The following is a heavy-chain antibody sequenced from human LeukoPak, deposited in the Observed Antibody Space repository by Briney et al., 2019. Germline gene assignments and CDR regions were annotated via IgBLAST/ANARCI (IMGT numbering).Heavy chain of an antibody. CDR3: ARDIGYYDSSGYPYY. CDR1: GFTFSSYW. J-gene: IGHJ4*02. Sequence: GGSLRLSCAASGFTFSSYWMSWVRQAPGKGLEWVANIKQDGSEKYYVDSVKGRFTISRDNAKNSLYLQMNSLRAEDTAVYYCARDIGYYDSSGYPYYWGQGTLVTVSS. CDR2: IKQDGSEK. V-gene: IGHV3-7*01. D-gene: IGHD3-22*01.